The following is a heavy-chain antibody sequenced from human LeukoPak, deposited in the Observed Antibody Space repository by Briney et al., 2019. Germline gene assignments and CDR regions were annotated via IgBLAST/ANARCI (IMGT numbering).Heavy chain of an antibody. Sequence: GGSLRLSCAASGFSFSVYEIHWVRQAPGKGLEWISDISSSGTTTYYADSVKGRFTISRDNAKNSLYLQMNSLRAEDTAVYYCTTITVASNFDYWGQGTLVTVSS. CDR3: TTITVASNFDY. CDR2: ISSSGTTT. J-gene: IGHJ4*02. CDR1: GFSFSVYE. V-gene: IGHV3-48*03. D-gene: IGHD6-19*01.